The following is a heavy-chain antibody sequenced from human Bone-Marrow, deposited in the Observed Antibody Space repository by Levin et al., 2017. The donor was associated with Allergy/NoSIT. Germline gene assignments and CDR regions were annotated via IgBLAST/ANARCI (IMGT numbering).Heavy chain of an antibody. Sequence: GESLKISCAASGFSVSRNYMSWVRQAPGKGLEWVSLIYSGGDTQYADSVKGRFTISRDNSRNTLYLQMNSLRGDDTAVYYCARNGVGTAAGTPWGQGTLVTVSS. J-gene: IGHJ4*02. V-gene: IGHV3-66*01. CDR1: GFSVSRNY. CDR3: ARNGVGTAAGTP. D-gene: IGHD6-13*01. CDR2: IYSGGDT.